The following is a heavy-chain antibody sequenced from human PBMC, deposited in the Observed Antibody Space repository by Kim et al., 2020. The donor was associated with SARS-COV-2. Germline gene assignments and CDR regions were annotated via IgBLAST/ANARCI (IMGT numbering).Heavy chain of an antibody. CDR2: LYSAGGT. V-gene: IGHV3-53*01. CDR1: GFTVSSNY. Sequence: GGSLRLSCAASGFTVSSNYMNWVRQAPGKGLEWVSVLYSAGGTYYADSVKGRFTISRDNSKNTLYLQMNSLRADDTAMYYCARDLPGKQLLGDAFDIWGQGTMVTVSS. CDR3: ARDLPGKQLLGDAFDI. J-gene: IGHJ3*02. D-gene: IGHD3-10*01.